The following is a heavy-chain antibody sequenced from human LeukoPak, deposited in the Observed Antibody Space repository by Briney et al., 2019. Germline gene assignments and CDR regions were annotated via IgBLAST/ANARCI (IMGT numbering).Heavy chain of an antibody. V-gene: IGHV3-7*01. Sequence: GGSLRLSCAASGFTFSSSWMSWVRQAPGKGLEWVATIKQDGSEKYYVDSVKGRFTISRDNAKNSLYLQTNSLRADDTAVYYCARQMTGFDYWGQGTLVTVSS. D-gene: IGHD1-14*01. CDR3: ARQMTGFDY. CDR1: GFTFSSSW. CDR2: IKQDGSEK. J-gene: IGHJ4*02.